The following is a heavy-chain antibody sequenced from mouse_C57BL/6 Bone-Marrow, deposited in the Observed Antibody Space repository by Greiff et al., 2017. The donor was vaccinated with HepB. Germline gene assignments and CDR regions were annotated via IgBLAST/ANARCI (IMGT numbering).Heavy chain of an antibody. Sequence: EVKLVESGGGLVQPGGSLKLSCAASGFTFSDYYMYWVRQTPEKRLEWVAYISNGGGSTYYPDTVKGRFTLSRDNAKNTLYLQMSRLKSEDTAMYYCASGDYDVGWIAYWGQGTLVTVSA. CDR2: ISNGGGST. CDR3: ASGDYDVGWIAY. J-gene: IGHJ3*01. V-gene: IGHV5-12*01. CDR1: GFTFSDYY. D-gene: IGHD2-4*01.